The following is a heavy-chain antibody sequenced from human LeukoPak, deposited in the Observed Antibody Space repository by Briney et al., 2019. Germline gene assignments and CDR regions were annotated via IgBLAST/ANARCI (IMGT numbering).Heavy chain of an antibody. J-gene: IGHJ6*02. D-gene: IGHD3-10*01. Sequence: GESLKISCKGSGYSFTSYWIGWVRQMPGKGLEWMGIIYPGDSDTRYSPSFQGQVTISADKSISTAYLQWSSLKASDTAMYYCARHGITMVRGVILLYSMDVWGQGTTVTVSS. V-gene: IGHV5-51*01. CDR3: ARHGITMVRGVILLYSMDV. CDR1: GYSFTSYW. CDR2: IYPGDSDT.